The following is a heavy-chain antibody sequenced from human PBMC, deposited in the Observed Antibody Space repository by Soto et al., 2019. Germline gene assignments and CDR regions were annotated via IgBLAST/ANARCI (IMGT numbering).Heavy chain of an antibody. Sequence: GWSLRLSCAASGFTFSSYAMSWVRQAPGKGLEWVSAISGSGGSTYYADSVKGRFTISRDNSKNTLYLQMNSLRAEDTAVYYCAKDVGEILYQWEIDYWGQGTLVTVSS. CDR1: GFTFSSYA. CDR3: AKDVGEILYQWEIDY. CDR2: ISGSGGST. J-gene: IGHJ4*02. V-gene: IGHV3-23*01. D-gene: IGHD2-8*01.